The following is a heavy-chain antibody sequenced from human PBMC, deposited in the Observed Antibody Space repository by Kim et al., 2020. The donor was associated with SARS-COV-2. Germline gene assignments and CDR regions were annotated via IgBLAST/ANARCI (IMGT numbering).Heavy chain of an antibody. CDR3: ARGYCGGDCYPIDY. CDR1: GFTFSSYS. V-gene: IGHV3-21*01. Sequence: GASLRLSCAASGFTFSSYSMNWVRQAPGKGLEWVSSISSSSSYIYYADSVKGRFTISRDNAKNSLYLQMNSLRAEDTAVYYCARGYCGGDCYPIDYWGQGTLVTVSS. J-gene: IGHJ4*02. CDR2: ISSSSSYI. D-gene: IGHD2-21*02.